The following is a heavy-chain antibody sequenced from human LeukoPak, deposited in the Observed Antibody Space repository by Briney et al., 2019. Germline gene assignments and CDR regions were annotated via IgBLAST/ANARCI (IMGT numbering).Heavy chain of an antibody. D-gene: IGHD3-9*01. CDR2: ISGSGGST. Sequence: GGSLRLSCAASGFTFSSYAMSWVRQAPGKGLEWVSAISGSGGSTYYADSVKGRFTISRDNSKNTLYLQMNSLRAEDTAVYYCARDSYYDILTGYLRYFDYWGQGTLATVSS. J-gene: IGHJ4*02. CDR3: ARDSYYDILTGYLRYFDY. V-gene: IGHV3-23*01. CDR1: GFTFSSYA.